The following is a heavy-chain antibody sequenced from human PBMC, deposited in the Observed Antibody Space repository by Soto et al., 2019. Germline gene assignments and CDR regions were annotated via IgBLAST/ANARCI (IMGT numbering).Heavy chain of an antibody. Sequence: QVQVVESGGGVVQPGRSLRLSCAVSGVTVSDYPLHWVRQAPGKGLEWVAVMFRDENNKRYGDSVKGRFTISRDNSKNTIYLQMDSLRPDDTGVYYCAKSTAHWGQGTLVTVSS. CDR3: AKSTAH. V-gene: IGHV3-30-3*02. J-gene: IGHJ4*02. CDR2: MFRDENNK. CDR1: GVTVSDYP.